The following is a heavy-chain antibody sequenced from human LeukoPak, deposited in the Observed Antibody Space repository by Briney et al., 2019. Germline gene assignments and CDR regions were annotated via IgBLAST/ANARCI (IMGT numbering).Heavy chain of an antibody. D-gene: IGHD4-17*01. CDR2: ISYDGSNK. CDR3: ARATPYDWHFGL. V-gene: IGHV3-30*03. J-gene: IGHJ2*01. Sequence: GGSLRLSCAASGFTFSSYTMSWVRQAPGKGLEWVAVISYDGSNKYYADSVKGRFTISRDNSKNTLYLQMNSLRAEDTAVYYCARATPYDWHFGLWGRGTLVIVSS. CDR1: GFTFSSYT.